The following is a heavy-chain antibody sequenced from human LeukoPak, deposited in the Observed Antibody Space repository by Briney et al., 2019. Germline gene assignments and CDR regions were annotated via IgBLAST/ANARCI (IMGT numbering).Heavy chain of an antibody. D-gene: IGHD3-16*02. Sequence: ASVKVSCKSSGYXFSDYYMHWVRQAPGQGLEWMGWIKPDSGGTNYEQKFQGRVIMTLDTSISTAYMELTRLTSDDTAVYYCARDIRDYVWGSYRYFGYWGQGTLVTVSS. J-gene: IGHJ4*02. CDR1: GYXFSDYY. CDR3: ARDIRDYVWGSYRYFGY. CDR2: IKPDSGGT. V-gene: IGHV1-2*02.